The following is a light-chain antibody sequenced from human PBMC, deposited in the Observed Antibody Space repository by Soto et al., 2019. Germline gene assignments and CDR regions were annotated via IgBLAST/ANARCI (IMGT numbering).Light chain of an antibody. Sequence: EIVLTQSPAALSLTPGERATLSCRASQRVSNFLAWYQQKPGQAPRLLIFHASNRATGIPARFSGSGSGTDFTLTISSLEPEDFAVYYCQQRSNWPPEITFGQGTRLEI. CDR2: HAS. CDR1: QRVSNF. V-gene: IGKV3-11*01. CDR3: QQRSNWPPEIT. J-gene: IGKJ5*01.